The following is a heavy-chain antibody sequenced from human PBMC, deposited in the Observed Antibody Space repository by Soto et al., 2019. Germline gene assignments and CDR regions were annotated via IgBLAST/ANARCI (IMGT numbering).Heavy chain of an antibody. J-gene: IGHJ5*02. CDR2: IYYSGST. D-gene: IGHD4-4*01. V-gene: IGHV4-31*03. Sequence: SETLSLTCTVSGGSISSGGYYWSWIRQHPGKGLERIGYIYYSGSTYYNPSLKSRVTISVDTSKNQFSLKLSSVTAADTAVYYCARDLQNNWFDPWGQGTLVTVSS. CDR1: GGSISSGGYY. CDR3: ARDLQNNWFDP.